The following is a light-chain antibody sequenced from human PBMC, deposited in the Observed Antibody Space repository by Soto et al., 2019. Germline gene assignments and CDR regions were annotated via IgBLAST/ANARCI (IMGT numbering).Light chain of an antibody. CDR1: SSDVGGYNY. V-gene: IGLV2-11*01. Sequence: QSALTQPRSVSGSPGQSATISCTGTSSDVGGYNYVSWYQQHPGKAPKLMIYDVSKRPSGVPDRFSGSKSGNTASLTISGLQAEDEADYYCCSYAGSYRDVFGTGTRSPS. CDR3: CSYAGSYRDV. J-gene: IGLJ1*01. CDR2: DVS.